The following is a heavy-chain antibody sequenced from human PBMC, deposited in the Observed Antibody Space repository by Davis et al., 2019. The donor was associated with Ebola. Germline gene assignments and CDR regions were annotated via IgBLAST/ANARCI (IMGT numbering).Heavy chain of an antibody. Sequence: SETLSLTCTVSGGSISSSSYYWGWIRQPPGKGLAWIGRIYYSGSTYYNPSLKSRVTISVDTSKNQFSLKLSSVTAADTAVYYCARHRVTAAILDLVWFDPWGQGTLVTVSS. D-gene: IGHD2-2*01. CDR3: ARHRVTAAILDLVWFDP. V-gene: IGHV4-39*01. J-gene: IGHJ5*02. CDR1: GGSISSSSYY. CDR2: IYYSGST.